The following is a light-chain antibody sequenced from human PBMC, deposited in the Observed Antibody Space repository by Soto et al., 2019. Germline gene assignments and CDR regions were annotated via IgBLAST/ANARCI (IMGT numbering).Light chain of an antibody. J-gene: IGKJ1*01. CDR3: QHYNDYSWT. V-gene: IGKV1-5*03. Sequence: DIHMTQSPSTLSASVGDRVTITCRASQRISIWLAWYQQKPGKAPNLLSYKTYSFESGVPAKFSGSGSGTEFTLTISILQPYDFATYYCQHYNDYSWTFGQGTKVEIK. CDR1: QRISIW. CDR2: KTY.